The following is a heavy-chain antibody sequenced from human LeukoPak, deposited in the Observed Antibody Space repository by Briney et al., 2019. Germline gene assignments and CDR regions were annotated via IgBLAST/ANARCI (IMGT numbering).Heavy chain of an antibody. CDR2: ITNSGGST. V-gene: IGHV3-64D*09. D-gene: IGHD3-16*01. CDR3: VKGVRSPDY. CDR1: GFTFSDYG. J-gene: IGHJ4*02. Sequence: GGSLRLSCSASGFTFSDYGMHWVRQAPGKGLEYVSAITNSGGSTNYADSVKGRLTISRDNSKNTLYLQMSSLRAEDTAVYYCVKGVRSPDYWGQGTLVTVSS.